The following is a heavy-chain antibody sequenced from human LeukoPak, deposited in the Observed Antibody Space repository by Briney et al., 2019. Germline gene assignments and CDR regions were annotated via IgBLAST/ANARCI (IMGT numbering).Heavy chain of an antibody. J-gene: IGHJ6*04. V-gene: IGHV4-59*01. D-gene: IGHD5-12*01. CDR2: IYYSGST. Sequence: SETLSLTCTLSGGSFSSYYWSWIRQPPGKGLERIGYIYYSGSTNYNPSLKSRVTISVDTSKNQFSLKLSSVTATDTAVYYCARAGYSGSDFSVWGEGSTVTVSS. CDR3: ARAGYSGSDFSV. CDR1: GGSFSSYY.